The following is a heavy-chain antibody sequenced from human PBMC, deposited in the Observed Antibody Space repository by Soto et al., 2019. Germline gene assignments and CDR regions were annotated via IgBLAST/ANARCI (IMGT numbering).Heavy chain of an antibody. CDR1: GFTFSDHY. V-gene: IGHV3-72*01. CDR3: AAARGYSRAFRYFDY. Sequence: GGSLRLSCAASGFTFSDHYMDWVRQAPGKGLEWVGRSRNKANSYTTEYAKSVKGRFIVSSDESENSLYLHMDSLKTEDTAVYYCAAARGYSRAFRYFDYWGQGALVTVSS. J-gene: IGHJ4*02. D-gene: IGHD5-18*01. CDR2: SRNKANSYTT.